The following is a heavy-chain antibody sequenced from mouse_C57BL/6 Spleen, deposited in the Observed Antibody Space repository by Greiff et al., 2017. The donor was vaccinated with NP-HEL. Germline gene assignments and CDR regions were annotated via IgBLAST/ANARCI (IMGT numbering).Heavy chain of an antibody. V-gene: IGHV5-17*01. J-gene: IGHJ4*01. CDR2: ISSGSSTI. D-gene: IGHD2-3*01. Sequence: EVKLMESGGGLVKPGGSLKLSCAASGFTFSDYGMHWVRQAPEKGLEWVAYISSGSSTIYYADTVKGRFTISRDNAKNTLFLQMTSLRSEDTAMYYCARIMVDGYYRYAMDYWGQGTSVTVSS. CDR1: GFTFSDYG. CDR3: ARIMVDGYYRYAMDY.